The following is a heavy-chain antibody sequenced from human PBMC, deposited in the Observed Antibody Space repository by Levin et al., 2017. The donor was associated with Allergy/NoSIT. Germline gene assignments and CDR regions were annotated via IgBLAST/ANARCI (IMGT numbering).Heavy chain of an antibody. CDR2: INPNSGGT. Sequence: GESLKISCKASGYTFTGYYMHWVRQAPGQGLEWMGWINPNSGGTNYAQKFQGRVTMTRDTSISTAYMELSRLRSDDTAVYYRARGNWNDVYWWNWFDPWGQGTLVTVSS. CDR3: ARGNWNDVYWWNWFDP. V-gene: IGHV1-2*02. J-gene: IGHJ5*02. D-gene: IGHD1-1*01. CDR1: GYTFTGYY.